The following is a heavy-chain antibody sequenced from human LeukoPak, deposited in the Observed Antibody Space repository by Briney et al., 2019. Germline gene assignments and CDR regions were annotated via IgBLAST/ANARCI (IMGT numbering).Heavy chain of an antibody. D-gene: IGHD2-21*02. CDR3: TKEPLYCGGDCYEPFDY. CDR2: ISGSGGST. J-gene: IGHJ4*02. V-gene: IGHV3-23*01. CDR1: GFTFSSYA. Sequence: GGSLRLSCAASGFTFSSYAMSWVRQAPGKGLEWVSAISGSGGSTYYADSVKGRFTFSRDNSKNTLYLQMKSLRAEDTAVYYCTKEPLYCGGDCYEPFDYWGQGTLVTVSS.